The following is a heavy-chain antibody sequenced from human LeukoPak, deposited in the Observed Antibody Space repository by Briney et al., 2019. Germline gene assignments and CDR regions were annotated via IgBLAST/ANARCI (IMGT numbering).Heavy chain of an antibody. J-gene: IGHJ4*02. Sequence: GGSLRLSCAASGFTFSSYTMNWVRQAPGKGLEWISSITSSSSYIYHADSLKGRFTISRDNAKNSVYLQMNSLRAEDTAVYYCARTYYDILTGYNPYFDYWGQGILVTVSS. CDR1: GFTFSSYT. D-gene: IGHD3-9*01. V-gene: IGHV3-21*01. CDR3: ARTYYDILTGYNPYFDY. CDR2: ITSSSSYI.